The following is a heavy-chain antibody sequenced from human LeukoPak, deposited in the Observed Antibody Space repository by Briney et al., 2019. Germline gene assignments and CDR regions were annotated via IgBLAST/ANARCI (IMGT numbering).Heavy chain of an antibody. CDR1: GFTFTSSA. J-gene: IGHJ4*02. D-gene: IGHD3-22*01. CDR2: IVVGSGNT. Sequence: SVKVSCKASGFTFTSSAMQWVRQARGQRLEWIGWIVVGSGNTNYAQKFQERVTITRDMSTSTAYMELSSLRSEDTAVCYCAADEVPSITMIVGHYWGQGTLVTVSS. CDR3: AADEVPSITMIVGHY. V-gene: IGHV1-58*02.